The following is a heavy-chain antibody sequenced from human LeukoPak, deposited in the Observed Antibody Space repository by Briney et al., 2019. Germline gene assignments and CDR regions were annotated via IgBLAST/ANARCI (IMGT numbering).Heavy chain of an antibody. CDR2: IYYSGST. D-gene: IGHD3-22*01. J-gene: IGHJ5*02. CDR3: ARGWSTYYYDSSGYGYNWFDP. V-gene: IGHV4-30-4*08. CDR1: GGSISSGDYY. Sequence: QSSETLSLTCTVSGGSISSGDYYWSWIRQPPGKGLEWIGYIYYSGSTYYNPSLKSRVTISVDASKNPFSLKLSSVTAADTAVYYCARGWSTYYYDSSGYGYNWFDPWGQGTLVTVSS.